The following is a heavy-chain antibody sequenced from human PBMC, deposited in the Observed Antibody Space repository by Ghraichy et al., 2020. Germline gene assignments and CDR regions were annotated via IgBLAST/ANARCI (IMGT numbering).Heavy chain of an antibody. D-gene: IGHD2/OR15-2a*01. CDR1: GVSISSSSHY. V-gene: IGHV4-39*01. CDR3: ERQEYSNVYNTQQASFDH. CDR2: IDYSGST. J-gene: IGHJ4*02. Sequence: SETLSLTCTVSGVSISSSSHYWGWIRQPPGKGLEWIASIDYSGSTFSTPSLSSRVTISVDTSKNQFSLKLTSVTATDTAVYYCERQEYSNVYNTQQASFDHWGQGTLVTVSS.